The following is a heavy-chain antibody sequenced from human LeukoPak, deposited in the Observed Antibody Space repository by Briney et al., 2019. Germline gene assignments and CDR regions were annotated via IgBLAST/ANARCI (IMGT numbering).Heavy chain of an antibody. CDR2: IYSGGRT. CDR1: GFSVSSNF. Sequence: GGSLRLSCAASGFSVSSNFMSWVRQAPGKGLEWVSVIYSGGRTDYADSVKGRFAISRDNSKNTLYLQMNSLRAEDTAVYYCAKVTGDSGSYWGQGTLVTVSS. CDR3: AKVTGDSGSY. V-gene: IGHV3-53*05. J-gene: IGHJ4*02. D-gene: IGHD1-26*01.